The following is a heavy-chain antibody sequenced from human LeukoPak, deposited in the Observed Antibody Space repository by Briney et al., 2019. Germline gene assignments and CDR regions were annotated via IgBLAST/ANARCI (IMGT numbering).Heavy chain of an antibody. CDR1: GGSISSSSYY. J-gene: IGHJ4*02. CDR3: ARLRGVRYFDY. Sequence: PSETLSLTCTVSGGSISSSSYYWGWIRQPPGKGLEWIGSIYYSGSTYYNPSLKSRVTISVDTSKNQFSLKPSSVTAADTAVYYCARLRGVRYFDYWGQGTLVTVSS. D-gene: IGHD2-8*01. CDR2: IYYSGST. V-gene: IGHV4-39*01.